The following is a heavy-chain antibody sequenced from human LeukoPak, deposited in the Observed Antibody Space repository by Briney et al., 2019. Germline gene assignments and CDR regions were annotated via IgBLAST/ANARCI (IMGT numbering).Heavy chain of an antibody. V-gene: IGHV4-34*01. CDR1: GGSFSGYY. Sequence: SETLSLTCAVYGGSFSGYYWSWIRQPPGKGLEWIGEINHSGSTNYNPSLKSRVTISGDTSKNQFSLKLSSVTAADTAVYYCARGPVITLDYWGQGTLVTVSS. CDR3: ARGPVITLDY. CDR2: INHSGST. J-gene: IGHJ4*02. D-gene: IGHD3-10*01.